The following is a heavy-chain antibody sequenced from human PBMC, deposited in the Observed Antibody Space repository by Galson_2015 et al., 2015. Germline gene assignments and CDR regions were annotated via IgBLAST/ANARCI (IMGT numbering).Heavy chain of an antibody. CDR3: TTDLFNYYGSGSCYFLGY. J-gene: IGHJ4*02. Sequence: SLRLSCAASGFSFTNAWMNWVRQAPGKGLEWVGHIKSKGDGATTEYAAPVKGRFTISRDDSKNTLFLQMNSLKTEDTAVYYCTTDLFNYYGSGSCYFLGYWGQGTLVTVSS. V-gene: IGHV3-15*01. D-gene: IGHD3-10*01. CDR1: GFSFTNAW. CDR2: IKSKGDGATT.